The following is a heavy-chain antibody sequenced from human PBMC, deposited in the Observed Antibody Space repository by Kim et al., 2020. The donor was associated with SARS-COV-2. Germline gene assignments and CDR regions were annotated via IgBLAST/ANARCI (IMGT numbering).Heavy chain of an antibody. D-gene: IGHD3-22*01. J-gene: IGHJ4*02. CDR2: IVPLFGVP. V-gene: IGHV1-69*13. CDR3: VRAQGASSGYLGDYYFDY. CDR1: GGTFNNSA. Sequence: SVKVSCKASGGTFNNSAINWVRQAPGQGFEWMGGIVPLFGVPYYAQVFQARVTISADEFTATVNLELSSLNSDDTAIYYCVRAQGASSGYLGDYYFDYWGQGTLVIVSS.